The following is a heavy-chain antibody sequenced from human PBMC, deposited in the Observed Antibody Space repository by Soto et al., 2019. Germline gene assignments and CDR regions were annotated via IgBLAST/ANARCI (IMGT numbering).Heavy chain of an antibody. CDR3: AARGVYYDSSGDYGDY. D-gene: IGHD3-22*01. Sequence: SETLSLTCTVSGGSISSYYWSWIRQPPGKGLEWIGYIYYSGSTNYNPSLKSRVTISVDTSKNQFSLKLSSVTAADTAVYYWAARGVYYDSSGDYGDYWGQGTLVTVSS. CDR2: IYYSGST. J-gene: IGHJ4*02. CDR1: GGSISSYY. V-gene: IGHV4-59*01.